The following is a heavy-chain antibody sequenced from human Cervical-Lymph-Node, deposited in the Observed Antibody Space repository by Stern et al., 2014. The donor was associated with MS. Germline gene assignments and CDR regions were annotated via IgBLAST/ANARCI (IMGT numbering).Heavy chain of an antibody. Sequence: EVHLVESGGGFVLPGRSLRLSWAASGFTFDDYTMHWVRQAPGKGVEWVSTLGWHSANIGYAGSVKGRFTISRDNANNSLYLQMNSLRAEDTALYYCAKAKTGYISGLPDYWGDGTLVTVSS. CDR3: AKAKTGYISGLPDY. J-gene: IGHJ4*01. V-gene: IGHV3-9*01. CDR1: GFTFDDYT. D-gene: IGHD6-19*01. CDR2: LGWHSANI.